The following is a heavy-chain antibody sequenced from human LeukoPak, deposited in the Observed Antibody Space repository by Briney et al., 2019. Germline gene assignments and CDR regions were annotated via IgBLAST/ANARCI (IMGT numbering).Heavy chain of an antibody. V-gene: IGHV4-59*08. CDR3: ARRKLRSFGTFPELDY. D-gene: IGHD1-14*01. CDR2: ISYSGST. J-gene: IGHJ4*02. CDR1: GGSISSYY. Sequence: SETLSLTCTVSGGSISSYYWSWIRQPPGKGLEWIGYISYSGSTNYNPSLKGRVTISVDTSKNQFSLKLSSVTAADTAVYYCARRKLRSFGTFPELDYWGQGTLVTVSS.